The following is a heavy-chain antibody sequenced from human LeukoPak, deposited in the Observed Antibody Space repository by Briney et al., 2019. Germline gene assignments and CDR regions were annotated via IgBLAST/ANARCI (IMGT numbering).Heavy chain of an antibody. CDR1: GFTFSSYA. Sequence: PGRSLRLSCAASGFTFSSYAKHWVRQAPGEGLEWVAVISYDGSNKYYADSVKGRFTISRDNSKNTLYLQMNSLRAEDTAVYYCARAANAFDIWGQGTMVTVSS. J-gene: IGHJ3*02. CDR2: ISYDGSNK. V-gene: IGHV3-30*04. CDR3: ARAANAFDI.